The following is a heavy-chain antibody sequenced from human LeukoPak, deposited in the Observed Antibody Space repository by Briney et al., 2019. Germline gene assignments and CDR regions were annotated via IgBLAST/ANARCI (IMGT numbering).Heavy chain of an antibody. CDR2: ISYDGSNK. CDR3: ARVAGTEDYYYGMDV. CDR1: GFTFSSYA. D-gene: IGHD6-19*01. J-gene: IGHJ6*02. Sequence: GVALRLSCAASGFTFSSYAMHWVRQAPGKGLEWVAVISYDGSNKYYADSAKGRFTISRDNSKNTLYLQMNSLRAEDTAVYYCARVAGTEDYYYGMDVWGQGTTVTVFS. V-gene: IGHV3-30*04.